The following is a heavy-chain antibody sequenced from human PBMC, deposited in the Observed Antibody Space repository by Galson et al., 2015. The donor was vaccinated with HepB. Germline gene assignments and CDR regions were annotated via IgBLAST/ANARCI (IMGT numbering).Heavy chain of an antibody. CDR2: IIPILGIA. CDR3: ASYAITVTTPNWFDP. V-gene: IGHV1-69*02. CDR1: GGTFSSYT. Sequence: SVKVSCKASGGTFSSYTISWVRQAPGQGLEWMGRIIPILGIANYAQKFQGRVTITADKSTSTAYMELSSLRSEDTAVYYCASYAITVTTPNWFDPWGQGTLVTVSS. J-gene: IGHJ5*02. D-gene: IGHD4-17*01.